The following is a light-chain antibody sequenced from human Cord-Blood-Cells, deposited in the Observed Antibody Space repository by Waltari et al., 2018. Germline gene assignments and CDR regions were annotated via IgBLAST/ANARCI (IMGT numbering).Light chain of an antibody. J-gene: IGKJ2*01. Sequence: DIVMTQSPDSLAVSLGERATIHCKSSQSVLYSSNNKNYLAWYQQKPGPPPKLLIYWASTRESGVPDRFSGSWSGTDFTLTISSLQAEDVAVYYCQQYYSTPYTFGQGTKLEIK. CDR3: QQYYSTPYT. CDR1: QSVLYSSNNKNY. CDR2: WAS. V-gene: IGKV4-1*01.